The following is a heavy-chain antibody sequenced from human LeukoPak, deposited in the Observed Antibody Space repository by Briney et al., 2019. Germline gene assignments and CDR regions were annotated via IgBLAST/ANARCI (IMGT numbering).Heavy chain of an antibody. CDR1: GGSFSGYS. D-gene: IGHD1-26*01. J-gene: IGHJ4*02. Sequence: SETLSLACAVYGGSFSGYSWSWIRQPPGKGLEWIGYIYYSGSTNYNPSLKSRVTISIDTSKNQFSMKLNSVTAADTAVYYCAGSGSYYNFEYWGQGALVTVSS. V-gene: IGHV4-59*01. CDR2: IYYSGST. CDR3: AGSGSYYNFEY.